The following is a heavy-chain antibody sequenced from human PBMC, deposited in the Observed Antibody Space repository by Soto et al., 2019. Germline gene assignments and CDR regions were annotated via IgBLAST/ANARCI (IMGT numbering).Heavy chain of an antibody. CDR1: GFIFSNYA. D-gene: IGHD6-13*01. CDR3: AKGLYSSSRKAFDV. Sequence: EVQLLESGGGLVQPGGSLRLSCAASGFIFSNYAMSWVRQAPGKGLEWVSGISGSGVTTYYAESVKGRFTVTRDQSINTIYLQMNTLRAEDTAVYYCAKGLYSSSRKAFDVWGQGTMVTVSS. J-gene: IGHJ3*01. CDR2: ISGSGVTT. V-gene: IGHV3-23*01.